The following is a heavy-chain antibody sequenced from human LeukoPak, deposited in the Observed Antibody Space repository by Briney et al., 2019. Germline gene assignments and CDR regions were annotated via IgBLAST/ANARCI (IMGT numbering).Heavy chain of an antibody. CDR3: ARVLNGVSARPWYSHL. Sequence: PSGTLSLTCAVSGGSISSTNWWSWVRQPPGKGLEWIGEIYHSGSTNYNPSLKSRVTISVDESKNQFSLNLSSVTAADTAVYYCARVLNGVSARPWYSHLWGRGTLVTVSS. V-gene: IGHV4-4*02. CDR2: IYHSGST. D-gene: IGHD2-8*01. J-gene: IGHJ2*01. CDR1: GGSISSTNW.